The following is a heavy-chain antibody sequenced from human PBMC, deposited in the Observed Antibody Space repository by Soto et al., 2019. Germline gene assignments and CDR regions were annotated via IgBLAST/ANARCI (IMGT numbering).Heavy chain of an antibody. V-gene: IGHV3-9*01. CDR3: AKDITPLGPDAFDI. J-gene: IGHJ3*02. Sequence: GGSLRLSCAASGVTFVDYAMHWVRQAPGKGLGWVSGISWNRGSIGYADSVKGRFTISRDNAKNSLYLQMNSLRAEDTALYYCAKDITPLGPDAFDIWGQGTMVTVSS. CDR1: GVTFVDYA. CDR2: ISWNRGSI.